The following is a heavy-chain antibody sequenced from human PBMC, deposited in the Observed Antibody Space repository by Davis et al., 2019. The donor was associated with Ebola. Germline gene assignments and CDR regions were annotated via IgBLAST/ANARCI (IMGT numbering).Heavy chain of an antibody. CDR3: ARDGQPLADSSGWSY. V-gene: IGHV1-58*01. CDR2: IVVGSGNT. Sequence: SVKVSCKASGFTFTSSAVQWVRQARGQRLEWIGWIVVGSGNTNYAQKFQERVTITRDMSTSTAYMELSSLRSEDTAVYYCARDGQPLADSSGWSYWGQGTLVTVSS. CDR1: GFTFTSSA. J-gene: IGHJ4*02. D-gene: IGHD6-19*01.